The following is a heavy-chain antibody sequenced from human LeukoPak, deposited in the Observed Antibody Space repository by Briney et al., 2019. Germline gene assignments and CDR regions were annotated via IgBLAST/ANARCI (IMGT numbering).Heavy chain of an antibody. CDR1: GFTFSSYG. V-gene: IGHV3-33*06. Sequence: PGGSPRLSCAASGFTFSSYGMHWVRQAPGKGLEWVAVIWYDGSNKYYADSVKGRFTISRDNSKNTLYLQMNSLRAEDTAVYYCAKGLSGYDSSSHFDYWGQGTLVTVSS. CDR3: AKGLSGYDSSSHFDY. J-gene: IGHJ4*02. D-gene: IGHD5-12*01. CDR2: IWYDGSNK.